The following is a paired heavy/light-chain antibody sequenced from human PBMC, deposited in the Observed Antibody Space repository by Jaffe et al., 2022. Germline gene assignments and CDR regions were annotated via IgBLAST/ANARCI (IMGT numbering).Heavy chain of an antibody. V-gene: IGHV3-49*04. CDR3: ARSTGTTRASGTFRY. CDR2: IRSKTYGETK. J-gene: IGHJ4*02. D-gene: IGHD3-10*01. Sequence: EVQLVESGGGLVQPGRSLRLSCTAAGFMFRDYSMSWVRQAPGKGLEWVGIIRSKTYGETKEYAASVRGRFAISRDDSKSIAYLEMNSLKTEDTALYYCARSTGTTRASGTFRYWGQGTLVTVSS. CDR1: GFMFRDYS.
Light chain of an antibody. J-gene: IGKJ1*01. CDR2: GASS. CDR3: QQYGNSPWT. Sequence: IVLTQSPGTLSLSPGERATLSCRASQSVTNSYLAWYQQKPGQAPRLLVYGASSTRATGIPDRFSGSGSGTDFTLIISRLEPEDFAVYYCQQYGNSPWTFGPGTKVDIK. V-gene: IGKV3-20*01. CDR1: QSVTNSY.